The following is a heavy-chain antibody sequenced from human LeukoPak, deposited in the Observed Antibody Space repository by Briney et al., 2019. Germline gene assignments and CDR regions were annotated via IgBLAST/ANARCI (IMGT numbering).Heavy chain of an antibody. CDR2: IYYSGST. Sequence: SETLSLTCTVSGGSISSYYRSWIRQPPGKGLEWIGYIYYSGSTNYNPSLKSRVTISVDTSKNQFSLKLSSVTAADTAVYYCARVKSSSSWYGRYFDLWGRGTLVTVSS. CDR1: GGSISSYY. CDR3: ARVKSSSSWYGRYFDL. D-gene: IGHD6-13*01. V-gene: IGHV4-59*01. J-gene: IGHJ2*01.